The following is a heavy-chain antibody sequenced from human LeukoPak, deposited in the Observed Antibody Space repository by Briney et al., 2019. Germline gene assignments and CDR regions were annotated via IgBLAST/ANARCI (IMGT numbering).Heavy chain of an antibody. Sequence: GGSLRLSCAVSGFSVSDNYMIWVRQPPGKGLEWLSVIYSGGSINYADSVDGRFTISRDDAKNTLHLQMNSLRGGDTAVYYCARGAPGVGVVNQFDYWGQGTQVIVSS. D-gene: IGHD3-3*01. J-gene: IGHJ4*02. V-gene: IGHV3-53*01. CDR1: GFSVSDNY. CDR2: IYSGGSI. CDR3: ARGAPGVGVVNQFDY.